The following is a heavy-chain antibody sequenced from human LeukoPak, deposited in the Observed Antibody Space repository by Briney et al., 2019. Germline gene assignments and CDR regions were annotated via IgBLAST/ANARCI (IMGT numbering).Heavy chain of an antibody. J-gene: IGHJ4*02. Sequence: GGSLRLSCAASGYTFSSHEMNWVRQAPGKGLEWVSYIHSSGTIMYYADSVKGRFTISRDNVENSLYLQMNSLRAKDTAVYYCARSPLFDVTNFDYWGQGTLVTVSS. D-gene: IGHD3-10*02. CDR2: IHSSGTIM. CDR3: ARSPLFDVTNFDY. CDR1: GYTFSSHE. V-gene: IGHV3-48*03.